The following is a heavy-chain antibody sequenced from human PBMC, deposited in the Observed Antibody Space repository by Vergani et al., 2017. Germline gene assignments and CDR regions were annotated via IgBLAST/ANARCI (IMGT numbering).Heavy chain of an antibody. Sequence: QLQLQESGPGLVKPSATLSLPCSVSGASIRSSNYYWGWIRQPPGKGLEWIASIYYSGSTYYNPSLKCRVTISVDTSKNHFSLKLSSVTAADTAVYFCARHSAVEWLVKLGWIDPWGQGILVTVSS. CDR3: ARHSAVEWLVKLGWIDP. J-gene: IGHJ5*02. D-gene: IGHD6-19*01. V-gene: IGHV4-39*01. CDR2: IYYSGST. CDR1: GASIRSSNYY.